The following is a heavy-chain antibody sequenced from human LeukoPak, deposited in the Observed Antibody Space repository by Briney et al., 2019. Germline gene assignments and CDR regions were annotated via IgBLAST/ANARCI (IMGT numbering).Heavy chain of an antibody. D-gene: IGHD3-22*01. CDR3: ARGQMPYYYDRSGYYYESDY. CDR2: MNPNSANT. Sequence: ASVKVSCKASGYTFTSYDINWVRQATGQGLEWMGWMNPNSANTGYAQKFQGRVTMTRNTSISTAYMELSSLRSEDTAVYYCARGQMPYYYDRSGYYYESDYRGQGTLVTVSS. J-gene: IGHJ4*02. CDR1: GYTFTSYD. V-gene: IGHV1-8*01.